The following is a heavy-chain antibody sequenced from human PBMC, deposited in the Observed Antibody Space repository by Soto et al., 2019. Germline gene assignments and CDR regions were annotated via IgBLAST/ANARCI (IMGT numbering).Heavy chain of an antibody. CDR3: ARDRSRPHARSGYFPSYGMEV. J-gene: IGHJ6*02. CDR1: GGSLSSGGYY. D-gene: IGHD3-22*01. CDR2: IYYSGST. Sequence: QVQLQESGPGLVKPSQTLSLTCTVSGGSLSSGGYYWSCIRQHPGKGLEWIGYIYYSGSTYYNPSLQSRVTISVDTSKNQFSLKLSSVTAEDAAVYYCARDRSRPHARSGYFPSYGMEVWGQGTTVTVSS. V-gene: IGHV4-31*03.